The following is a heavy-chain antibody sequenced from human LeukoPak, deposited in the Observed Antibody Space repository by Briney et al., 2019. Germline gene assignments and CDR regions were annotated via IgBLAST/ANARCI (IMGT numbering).Heavy chain of an antibody. Sequence: GGSLRLSCAASGFTFSSYAMSWVRQAPGKGLEWVSAISGSGGSTYCADSVKGRFTISRDNSKNTLYLQMNSLRAEDTAVYYCARGGQPLLYDYWGQGTLVTVSS. V-gene: IGHV3-23*01. CDR1: GFTFSSYA. CDR2: ISGSGGST. CDR3: ARGGQPLLYDY. J-gene: IGHJ4*02. D-gene: IGHD2-2*02.